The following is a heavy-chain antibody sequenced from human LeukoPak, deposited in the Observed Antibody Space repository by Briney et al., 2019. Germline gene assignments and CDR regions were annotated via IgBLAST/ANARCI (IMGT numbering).Heavy chain of an antibody. CDR1: GFTFSSYV. J-gene: IGHJ4*02. Sequence: GGSLRLSCAASGFTFSSYVMSWVRQAPGKGLEWVSAISGSGGSTYYTDSVKGRITISRDNSKNTLYLQMNSLRAKDTAVYYCAKDFQFTPPLLGFDYWGQGTLVTVSS. CDR2: ISGSGGST. D-gene: IGHD3-16*01. V-gene: IGHV3-23*01. CDR3: AKDFQFTPPLLGFDY.